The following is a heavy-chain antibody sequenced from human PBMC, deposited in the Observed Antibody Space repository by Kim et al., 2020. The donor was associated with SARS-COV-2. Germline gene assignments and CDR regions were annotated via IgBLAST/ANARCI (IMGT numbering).Heavy chain of an antibody. CDR1: GFTFSSYS. Sequence: GGSLRLSCAASGFTFSSYSMNWVRQAPGKGLEWVSSISSSSSYIYYADSVKGRFTISRDNAKNSLYLQMNSLRAEDTAVYYCARDTMVRGVIITKRPPIDYWGQGTLVTVSS. CDR2: ISSSSSYI. V-gene: IGHV3-21*01. CDR3: ARDTMVRGVIITKRPPIDY. J-gene: IGHJ4*02. D-gene: IGHD3-10*01.